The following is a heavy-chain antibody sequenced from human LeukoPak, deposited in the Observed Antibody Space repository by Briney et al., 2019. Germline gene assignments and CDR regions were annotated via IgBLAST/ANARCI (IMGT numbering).Heavy chain of an antibody. CDR3: VSWAGGSSDVASFDY. J-gene: IGHJ4*02. Sequence: ASVKVSCKASGYVFSDYYIHWVRQAPGQGFEWMGWISRNSGATKFAQKFQGRVTLTRDTSISTACMELSTLTSDDTAVYYCVSWAGGSSDVASFDYWGQGTLVTVSS. CDR1: GYVFSDYY. D-gene: IGHD3-10*01. V-gene: IGHV1-2*02. CDR2: ISRNSGAT.